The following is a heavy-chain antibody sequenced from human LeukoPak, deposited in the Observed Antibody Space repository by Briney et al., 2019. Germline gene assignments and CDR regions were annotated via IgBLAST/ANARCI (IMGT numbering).Heavy chain of an antibody. Sequence: SVKVSCKASGGTFSSCVISWVRQAPGQGLEWMGRIIPILGIANYAQKFQGRVTITADKSTSTAYMELSSLRSEDTAVYYCARARDNYDSSGYYNNWFDPWGQGTLVPVSS. V-gene: IGHV1-69*04. D-gene: IGHD3-22*01. CDR1: GGTFSSCV. CDR2: IIPILGIA. J-gene: IGHJ5*02. CDR3: ARARDNYDSSGYYNNWFDP.